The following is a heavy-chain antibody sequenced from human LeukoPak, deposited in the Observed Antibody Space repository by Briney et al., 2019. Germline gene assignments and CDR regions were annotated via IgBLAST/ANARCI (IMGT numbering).Heavy chain of an antibody. CDR2: IYPGDSDT. D-gene: IGHD3-22*01. CDR1: GYSFTSYW. V-gene: IGHV5-51*01. Sequence: GESLKISCKGSGYSFTSYWIGWVRQMPGKGLEWMGVIYPGDSDTRYSPSFQGQVTISADKSISTAYLQWSSLKASDTAMYYCARPYEGYYYDSSGYAYFDYWGQGTLVTVSS. J-gene: IGHJ4*02. CDR3: ARPYEGYYYDSSGYAYFDY.